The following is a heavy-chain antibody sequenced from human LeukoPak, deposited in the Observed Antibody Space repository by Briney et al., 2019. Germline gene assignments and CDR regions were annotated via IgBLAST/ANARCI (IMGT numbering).Heavy chain of an antibody. V-gene: IGHV3-48*03. Sequence: PGGSLRLSCAASGFSFSTYEMNWVRQAPGKGLEWISYISASGSVTHYADSVEGRFTISRDNGKNSLYLQMNSLRVEDTAVYYCAGRWAWGQGTLVTVSS. D-gene: IGHD4-23*01. J-gene: IGHJ5*02. CDR1: GFSFSTYE. CDR3: AGRWA. CDR2: ISASGSVT.